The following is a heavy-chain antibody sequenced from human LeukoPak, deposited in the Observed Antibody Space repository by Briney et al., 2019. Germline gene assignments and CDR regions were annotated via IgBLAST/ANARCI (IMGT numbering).Heavy chain of an antibody. Sequence: GGSLRLSCAAFGFTFTSYWMTWVRQAPGKGLEWVANIKQDGSEKNYVDSVKGRFTISRDNAKNSLYLQMNSLRAEDTAVYYCARGKFDYWGQGTLVTVSS. J-gene: IGHJ4*02. CDR3: ARGKFDY. V-gene: IGHV3-7*01. CDR2: IKQDGSEK. CDR1: GFTFTSYW.